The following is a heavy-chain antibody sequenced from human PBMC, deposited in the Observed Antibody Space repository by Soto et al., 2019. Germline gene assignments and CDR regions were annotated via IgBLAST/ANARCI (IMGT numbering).Heavy chain of an antibody. Sequence: GGSLRLSCAASGFTFSSYWMSWVRQAPGKGLEWVANIKQDGSEKYYVDSVKGRSTISRDNAKNSLYLQMNSLRAEDTAVDYCARNRYRYSSGWSFDYWGQGTMVTVSS. J-gene: IGHJ4*01. D-gene: IGHD6-19*01. CDR2: IKQDGSEK. CDR3: ARNRYRYSSGWSFDY. CDR1: GFTFSSYW. V-gene: IGHV3-7*01.